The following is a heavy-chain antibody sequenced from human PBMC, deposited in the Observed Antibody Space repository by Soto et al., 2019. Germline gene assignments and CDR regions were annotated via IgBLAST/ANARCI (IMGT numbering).Heavy chain of an antibody. J-gene: IGHJ4*02. CDR1: GFTFSSYA. D-gene: IGHD6-19*01. Sequence: QVQLVESGGGVVQPGRSLKLSCAASGFTFSSYAMHWVRQAPGKGLEWVAVISYDGSNKYYADSVKGRFTISRDNSKNTLYLQMTSLIAEDTAVYYCARDNSPYSSGWHNRHFDYWGQGTLVTVSS. CDR3: ARDNSPYSSGWHNRHFDY. V-gene: IGHV3-30-3*01. CDR2: ISYDGSNK.